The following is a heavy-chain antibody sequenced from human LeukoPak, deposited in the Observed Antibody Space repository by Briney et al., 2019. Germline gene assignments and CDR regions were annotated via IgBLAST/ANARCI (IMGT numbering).Heavy chain of an antibody. CDR2: ISGSGGST. D-gene: IGHD3-22*01. J-gene: IGHJ4*02. CDR3: AKGSTRVTMIVVDY. V-gene: IGHV3-23*01. Sequence: GVTLRLSCAASGFAFSSYAMSWVRQAPGKGLEWVSAISGSGGSTYYADSVKGRFTISRDNSKNTLYLQMNSLRAEDTAVYYCAKGSTRVTMIVVDYWGQGTLVTVSS. CDR1: GFAFSSYA.